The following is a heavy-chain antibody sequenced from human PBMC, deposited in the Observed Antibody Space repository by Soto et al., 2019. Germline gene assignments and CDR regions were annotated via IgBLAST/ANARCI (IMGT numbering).Heavy chain of an antibody. CDR2: ISYDGSNK. Sequence: QVQLVESGGGVVQPGRSLRLSCAASGFTFSSYAMHWVRQAPGKGLEWVAVISYDGSNKYYADSVKGRFTISRDNSKNTLDLQMNSLRAEETAAYYCARGDRIVGATSHYWGQGTLVTVSS. CDR3: ARGDRIVGATSHY. D-gene: IGHD1-26*01. J-gene: IGHJ4*02. V-gene: IGHV3-30-3*01. CDR1: GFTFSSYA.